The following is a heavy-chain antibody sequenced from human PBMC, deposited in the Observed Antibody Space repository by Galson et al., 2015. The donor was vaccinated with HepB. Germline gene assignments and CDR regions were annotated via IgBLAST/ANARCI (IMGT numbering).Heavy chain of an antibody. V-gene: IGHV3-74*01. CDR1: GFTFSSYW. CDR3: ASRGGNSYWYLDL. CDR2: INSDGSST. Sequence: SLRLSCAASGFTFSSYWMHWVRQAPGKGLVWVSRINSDGSSTSYADSVKGRFTISRDNAKNTLYLQMNSLRAEDTAVYYCASRGGNSYWYLDLWGRGTLVTVSS. J-gene: IGHJ2*01. D-gene: IGHD4-23*01.